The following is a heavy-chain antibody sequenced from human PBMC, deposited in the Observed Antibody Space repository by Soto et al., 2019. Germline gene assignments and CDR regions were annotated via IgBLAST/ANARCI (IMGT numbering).Heavy chain of an antibody. CDR2: IYSGGST. J-gene: IGHJ6*02. V-gene: IGHV3-53*01. CDR3: ARRGGDYYYYGMDV. CDR1: GFTVSSNY. D-gene: IGHD3-10*01. Sequence: EVQLVESGGGLIQPGGSLRLSCAASGFTVSSNYMSCVRQAPGKGLEWVSVIYSGGSTYYADSVKGRFTIPRDNSKSTLYLQMNSLRAEDTAVYYCARRGGDYYYYGMDVWGQGTTVTVSS.